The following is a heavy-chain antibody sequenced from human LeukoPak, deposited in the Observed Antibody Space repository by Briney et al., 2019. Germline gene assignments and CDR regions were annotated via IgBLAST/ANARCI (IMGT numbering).Heavy chain of an antibody. V-gene: IGHV1-69*05. CDR3: ARGAIVVVPAAIPDYYYYYMDV. D-gene: IGHD2-2*01. CDR2: IIPIFGTA. J-gene: IGHJ6*03. Sequence: ASVKVSCKASGGTFSSYAISWVRQAPGQGLEWMGGIIPIFGTANYAQKFQGRVTITTDESTSTAYMELSSLRSEDTAVYYCARGAIVVVPAAIPDYYYYYMDVWGKGITVTVSS. CDR1: GGTFSSYA.